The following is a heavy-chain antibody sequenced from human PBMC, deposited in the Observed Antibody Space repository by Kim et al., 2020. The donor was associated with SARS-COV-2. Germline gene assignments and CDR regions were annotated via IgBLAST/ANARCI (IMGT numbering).Heavy chain of an antibody. J-gene: IGHJ4*02. CDR2: Q. V-gene: IGHV3-30*07. Sequence: QNEADSGRGRFTISRDNSKNTVDLQMNSLRVEDTAVYYCARAREKSFDYWGQGTLVTVSS. CDR3: ARAREKSFDY.